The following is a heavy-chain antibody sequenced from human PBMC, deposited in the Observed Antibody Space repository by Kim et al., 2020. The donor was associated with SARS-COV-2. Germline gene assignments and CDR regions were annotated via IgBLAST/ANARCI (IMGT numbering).Heavy chain of an antibody. CDR2: INTGSGNT. J-gene: IGHJ4*02. Sequence: ASVKVSCKSSGYTFTNYAIHWVRQAPGQRLEWMGWINTGSGNTKYSQIFQGRVAITRDTSANTAYMELSSLRSDDTAVYYCARDHRSCSISTCYGEAIDYWGPGTLVTVSS. CDR3: ARDHRSCSISTCYGEAIDY. CDR1: GYTFTNYA. V-gene: IGHV1-3*04. D-gene: IGHD2-2*01.